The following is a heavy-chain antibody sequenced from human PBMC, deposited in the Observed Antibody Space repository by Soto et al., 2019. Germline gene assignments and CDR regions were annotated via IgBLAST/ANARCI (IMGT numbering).Heavy chain of an antibody. Sequence: ASVKVSCKASGYTFTSYYMHWVRQAPGQGLEWMGIINPSGGSTSYTQKFQGRVTMTRDTSTSTVYMELSSLRSEDTAVYYCARMVVNTAPFDYWGQGTLVTVSS. D-gene: IGHD2-21*01. CDR1: GYTFTSYY. CDR3: ARMVVNTAPFDY. CDR2: INPSGGST. V-gene: IGHV1-46*01. J-gene: IGHJ4*02.